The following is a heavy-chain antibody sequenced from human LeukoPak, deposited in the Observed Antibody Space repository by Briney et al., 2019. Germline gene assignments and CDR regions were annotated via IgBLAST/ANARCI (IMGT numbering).Heavy chain of an antibody. CDR1: GGSFSGYY. V-gene: IGHV4-34*01. Sequence: SETLSLTCAVYGGSFSGYYWSWIRQPPGKGLEWIGSIYYSGSTYYNPSLKSRVTISVDASKNQFSLKLSSVTAADTAVYYCATCIAAAGRCDWFDPWGQGTLVTVSS. D-gene: IGHD6-13*01. J-gene: IGHJ5*02. CDR2: IYYSGST. CDR3: ATCIAAAGRCDWFDP.